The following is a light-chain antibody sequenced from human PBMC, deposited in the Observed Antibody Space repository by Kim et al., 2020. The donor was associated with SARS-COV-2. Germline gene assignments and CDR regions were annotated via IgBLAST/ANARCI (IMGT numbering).Light chain of an antibody. CDR1: QSVSNNY. V-gene: IGKV3-20*01. J-gene: IGKJ4*01. CDR3: QQYDTSPR. CDR2: DAS. Sequence: LSPGERASLSCRASQSVSNNYLAWYQQKPGQAPRILIYDASSRATGIPDRFSGSGSGTDFTLTISRLEPEDFAVYFCQQYDTSPRFGGGTKVDIK.